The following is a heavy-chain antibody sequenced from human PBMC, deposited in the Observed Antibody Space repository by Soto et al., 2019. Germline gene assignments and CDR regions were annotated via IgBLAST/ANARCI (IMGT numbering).Heavy chain of an antibody. J-gene: IGHJ4*02. D-gene: IGHD7-27*01. CDR2: ISEGGST. CDR1: GGSISNVNYC. Sequence: QVQLQESGPGLVKPSQTLSLPCTVPGGSISNVNYCWSWMLQSPDKGLEWIGHISEGGSTYNNPSLRSRLTKLVDTSKNQFSQKMRSVSAADTAVYYCTRGPSGDKVDCWGQGILVTVSS. V-gene: IGHV4-30-4*01. CDR3: TRGPSGDKVDC.